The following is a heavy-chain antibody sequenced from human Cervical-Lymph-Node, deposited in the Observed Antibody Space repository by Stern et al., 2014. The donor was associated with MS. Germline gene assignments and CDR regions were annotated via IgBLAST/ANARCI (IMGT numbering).Heavy chain of an antibody. CDR2: LYYSGST. CDR1: SGFIGNNY. V-gene: IGHV4-59*01. Sequence: QVQLQESGPGLVKPSGTLSLMCSVSSGFIGNNYWSWIRQPPGKGLEWIGHLYYSGSTYYNPSLKSRVTISLDTSKNQLSLRLSSVTAADTAVYYCARAGPYDYIWGNFRHRAFYFDSWGQGALVTVSS. J-gene: IGHJ4*02. CDR3: ARAGPYDYIWGNFRHRAFYFDS. D-gene: IGHD3-16*02.